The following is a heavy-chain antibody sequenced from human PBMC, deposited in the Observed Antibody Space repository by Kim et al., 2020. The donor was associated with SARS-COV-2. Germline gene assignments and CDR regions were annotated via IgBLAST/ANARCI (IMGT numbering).Heavy chain of an antibody. CDR2: FSSSGTI. J-gene: IGHJ4*02. CDR3: ARRYCSGGICGFDS. D-gene: IGHD2-15*01. Sequence: GGSLRLSCAASGFSFSGYGMNWVLQAPGKGLEWVSYFSSSGTIYYADSVKGRFTISRDNAKNSLYLQMNSLRDEDTAMYYCARRYCSGGICGFDSWGQGTLVAVSS. V-gene: IGHV3-48*02. CDR1: GFSFSGYG.